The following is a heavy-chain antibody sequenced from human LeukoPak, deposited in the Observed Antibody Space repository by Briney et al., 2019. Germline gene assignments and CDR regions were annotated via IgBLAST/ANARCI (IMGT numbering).Heavy chain of an antibody. J-gene: IGHJ3*01. CDR3: ARDSVWQFDLIPYDAFDV. Sequence: PGGSLRLSCAASGFTFSRYAMHWVRQAPGKGLEGVAVISYDGSNKYYTDSVKGRFTISRDTSKNTLFLEMNSLKPEDTAVYFCARDSVWQFDLIPYDAFDVWGQGTMVTVSS. D-gene: IGHD2-2*02. V-gene: IGHV3-30*04. CDR1: GFTFSRYA. CDR2: ISYDGSNK.